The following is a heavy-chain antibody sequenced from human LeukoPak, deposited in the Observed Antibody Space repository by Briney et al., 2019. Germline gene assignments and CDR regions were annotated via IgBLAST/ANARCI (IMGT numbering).Heavy chain of an antibody. CDR3: VTPLYDSSGYPFDY. Sequence: GESLKISCKGPGYSFTSYWIGWVPQIPGKGLEWMGIIYPGDSDTRYSPSFQGQVTISADQSISTADLQWSSLKAADTAMYYCVTPLYDSSGYPFDYWGQGTLVTVSS. J-gene: IGHJ4*02. CDR1: GYSFTSYW. V-gene: IGHV5-51*01. D-gene: IGHD3-22*01. CDR2: IYPGDSDT.